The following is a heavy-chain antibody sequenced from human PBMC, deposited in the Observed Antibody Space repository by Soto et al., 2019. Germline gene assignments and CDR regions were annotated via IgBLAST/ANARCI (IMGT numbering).Heavy chain of an antibody. CDR3: ARHPHPLRWWTGSYSLRFDY. CDR2: IYPGDSDT. CDR1: GYSFSSYW. D-gene: IGHD1-26*01. Sequence: GESLKISCKGSGYSFSSYWIGWVRQMPGKGLEWMGIIYPGDSDTRYSPSFQGQVTISADKSINTAYLQWSSLKAPDTAMFYCARHPHPLRWWTGSYSLRFDYWGQGTLVTDSS. V-gene: IGHV5-51*01. J-gene: IGHJ4*02.